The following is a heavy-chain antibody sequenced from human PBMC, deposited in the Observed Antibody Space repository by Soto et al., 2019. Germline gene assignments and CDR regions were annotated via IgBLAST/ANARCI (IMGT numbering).Heavy chain of an antibody. V-gene: IGHV1-18*01. Sequence: QVQLVQSGAEVKKPGASVKVSCKASGYTFTSYGISWVRQAPGQGLEWMGWISTYNGNTNYAQKLQGRVTMTTDTSTRTADVELRSLRSYITAVYYCGRESAVAALDPWGQGTLFTVSS. CDR3: GRESAVAALDP. CDR1: GYTFTSYG. J-gene: IGHJ5*02. D-gene: IGHD6-19*01. CDR2: ISTYNGNT.